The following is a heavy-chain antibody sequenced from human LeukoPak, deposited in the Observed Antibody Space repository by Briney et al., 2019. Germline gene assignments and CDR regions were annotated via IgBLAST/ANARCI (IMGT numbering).Heavy chain of an antibody. D-gene: IGHD1-26*01. CDR2: ISAYNGNT. V-gene: IGHV1-18*01. CDR3: VREVAYSGSYKWDY. CDR1: GYTFTSHG. J-gene: IGHJ4*02. Sequence: ASVKVSCKASGYTFTSHGISWVRQAPGQGLQWMGWISAYNGNTNYAQNLQGRGTMTTDTSTTTAYMELRSLRSDDTAVYYCVREVAYSGSYKWDYWGQGTLVTVSS.